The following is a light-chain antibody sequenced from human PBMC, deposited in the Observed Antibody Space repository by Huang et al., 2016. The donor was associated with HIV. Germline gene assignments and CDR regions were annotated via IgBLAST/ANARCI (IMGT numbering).Light chain of an antibody. CDR1: QNLDIY. CDR3: LQSYSMFRT. Sequence: EIQMTQSPSSLSASVGDTVTITCRASQNLDIYLNWYQQKPGKAPKLLIYTASFLQTGVPSRFSGSGSGTDFTLTIDSLQPEDFATYYCLQSYSMFRTFGQGTKLDFK. V-gene: IGKV1-39*01. J-gene: IGKJ2*01. CDR2: TAS.